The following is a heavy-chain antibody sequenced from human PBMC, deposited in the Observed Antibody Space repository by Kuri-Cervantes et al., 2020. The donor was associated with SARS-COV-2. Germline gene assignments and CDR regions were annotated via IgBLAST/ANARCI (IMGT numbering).Heavy chain of an antibody. V-gene: IGHV4-59*12. CDR2: IYYSGST. D-gene: IGHD3-10*01. Sequence: SETLSLTCAVSGGSISSYYWSWIRQPPGKGLEWIGYIYYSGSTNYNPSLKSRVTISVDTSKNQFFLKLSSVTAADTAVYYCARTYGSGTPPSYWGQGTLVTVSS. CDR1: GGSISSYY. CDR3: ARTYGSGTPPSY. J-gene: IGHJ4*02.